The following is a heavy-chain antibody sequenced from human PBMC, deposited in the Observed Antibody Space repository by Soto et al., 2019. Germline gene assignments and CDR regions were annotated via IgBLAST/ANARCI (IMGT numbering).Heavy chain of an antibody. CDR3: AKDRGGVVVVPAAIDY. Sequence: GGSLRLSCAASGFTFSSFGIHWVRQAPGKGLEWVAVISYDGSKKYYADSVKGRFTVSRDNSKNMLSLQMNSLRPEDTAVYCCAKDRGGVVVVPAAIDYWGQGTLVTVSS. V-gene: IGHV3-30*18. D-gene: IGHD2-2*01. J-gene: IGHJ4*02. CDR1: GFTFSSFG. CDR2: ISYDGSKK.